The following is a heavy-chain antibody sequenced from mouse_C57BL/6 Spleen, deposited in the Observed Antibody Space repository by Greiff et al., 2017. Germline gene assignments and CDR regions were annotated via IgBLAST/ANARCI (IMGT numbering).Heavy chain of an antibody. CDR2: IWRGGST. CDR3: AKRGGYDYDGYAMDY. D-gene: IGHD2-4*01. Sequence: VQRVESGPGLVQPSQSLSITCTVSGFSLTSYGVHWVRQSPGKGLEWLGVIWRGGSTDYNAAFMSRLSITKDNSKSQVFFKMNSLQADDTAIYYCAKRGGYDYDGYAMDYWGQGTSVTVSS. V-gene: IGHV2-5*01. CDR1: GFSLTSYG. J-gene: IGHJ4*01.